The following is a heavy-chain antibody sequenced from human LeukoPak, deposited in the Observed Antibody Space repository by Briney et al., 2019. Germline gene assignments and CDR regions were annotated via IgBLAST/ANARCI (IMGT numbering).Heavy chain of an antibody. CDR3: ARLMGTVTTYDY. CDR2: ITPDGSGD. D-gene: IGHD1-7*01. V-gene: IGHV3-7*01. CDR1: GFTFRNHW. Sequence: GGSLRLSCAASGFTFRNHWMSWVRKAPGGGLEWVASITPDGSGDYYLDSVKGRFTISRDNAENSLFLQMSSLGAEDTAVYYCARLMGTVTTYDYWGQGTLVTVSS. J-gene: IGHJ4*02.